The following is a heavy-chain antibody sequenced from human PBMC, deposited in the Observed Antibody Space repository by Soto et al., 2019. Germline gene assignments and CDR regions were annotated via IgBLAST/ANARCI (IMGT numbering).Heavy chain of an antibody. J-gene: IGHJ4*02. CDR3: ARGRGLLSYYFDY. D-gene: IGHD2-2*01. V-gene: IGHV1-3*01. CDR2: INAGNGNT. CDR1: GYTFTIYA. Sequence: ASVKVSCKASGYTFTIYAMHWVRQAPGQRLEWMGWINAGNGNTKYSQKFQDRVTITRDTSATTAYMELSSLRSEDTAVYYCARGRGLLSYYFDYWGQGTLVTAPQ.